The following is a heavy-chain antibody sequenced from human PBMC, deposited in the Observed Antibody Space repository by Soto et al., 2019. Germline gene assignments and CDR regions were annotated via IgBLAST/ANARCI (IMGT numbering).Heavy chain of an antibody. J-gene: IGHJ5*02. CDR2: IYYSGST. D-gene: IGHD3-9*01. Sequence: SETLSLTCAVSGGSISSGGYSWNWIRQPPGKGLEWIGYIYYSGSTNYNPSLKIRVTISVDTSKNQFSLKLSSVTAADTAVYYCARDQDILTGMFDPWGQGTLVTVSS. CDR3: ARDQDILTGMFDP. V-gene: IGHV4-61*08. CDR1: GGSISSGGYS.